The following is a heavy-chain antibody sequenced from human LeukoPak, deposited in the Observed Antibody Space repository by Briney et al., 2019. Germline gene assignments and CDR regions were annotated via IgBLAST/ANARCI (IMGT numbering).Heavy chain of an antibody. V-gene: IGHV3-33*01. CDR3: ARVANASTWGPDC. CDR2: IWYDGSKK. J-gene: IGHJ4*02. D-gene: IGHD6-13*01. Sequence: GGSLRLSCAASGFSFSSYGMHWVRPAPGKGLEWVAGIWYDGSKKYYADSVKGRFTISRDNSKNTLFVQMHSLRAEDTALYYCARVANASTWGPDCWGQGTLVTVSS. CDR1: GFSFSSYG.